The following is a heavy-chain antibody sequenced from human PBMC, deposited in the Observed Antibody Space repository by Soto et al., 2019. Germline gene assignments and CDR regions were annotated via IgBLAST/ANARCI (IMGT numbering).Heavy chain of an antibody. V-gene: IGHV4-31*03. D-gene: IGHD2-15*01. J-gene: IGHJ5*02. CDR1: GCSISSGGYY. Sequence: PXETLSLTCTVSGCSISSGGYYWSWIRQHPGKGLEWIGYIYYSGSTYYNPSLKSRVTISVDTSKNQFSLKLSSVTAADTAVYYCARGYCSGGSCYWGYNWFDLRGQGTLVTVS. CDR3: ARGYCSGGSCYWGYNWFDL. CDR2: IYYSGST.